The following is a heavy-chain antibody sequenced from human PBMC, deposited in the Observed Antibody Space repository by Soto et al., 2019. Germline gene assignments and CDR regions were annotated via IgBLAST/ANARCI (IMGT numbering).Heavy chain of an antibody. Sequence: ASVKVSCKASGYTFTSYDINWVRQATGQGLEGMGWVNPNSGNTGYAQKFQGRVTRTRNTSISTAYMELSSVRSEGTAVDYCAGGHVEGLHYYYYHGMDVWGQGTTVTVSS. CDR2: VNPNSGNT. CDR3: AGGHVEGLHYYYYHGMDV. CDR1: GYTFTSYD. V-gene: IGHV1-8*01. D-gene: IGHD4-17*01. J-gene: IGHJ6*02.